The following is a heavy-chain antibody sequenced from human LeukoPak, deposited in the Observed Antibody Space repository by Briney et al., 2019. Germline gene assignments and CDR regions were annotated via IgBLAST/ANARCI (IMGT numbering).Heavy chain of an antibody. CDR3: ARVTRVFRVVIPRDYYYMDV. Sequence: PGGSLRLSCAASGFTVSSNYMSWVRQAPGKGLEWVSVIYSGGSTYYADSVKGRFTISRDNSKNTLYLQMNSLRAEDTAVYYCARVTRVFRVVIPRDYYYMDVWGKGTTVTVSS. J-gene: IGHJ6*03. D-gene: IGHD3-3*01. CDR2: IYSGGST. V-gene: IGHV3-66*02. CDR1: GFTVSSNY.